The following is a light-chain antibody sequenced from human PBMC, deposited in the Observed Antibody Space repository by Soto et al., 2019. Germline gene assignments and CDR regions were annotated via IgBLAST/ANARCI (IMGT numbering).Light chain of an antibody. CDR3: QQYDTYPYT. CDR1: QSVRSW. J-gene: IGKJ2*01. V-gene: IGKV1-5*01. Sequence: DIQMTQSPSTLPASVGDRVTITCRASQSVRSWLAWYQQKPGKAPSLLIYDGSSLQSEVPSRFSGSGSGTGFTLTISSLQPDDFASYYCQQYDTYPYTFGQGTKVEIK. CDR2: DGS.